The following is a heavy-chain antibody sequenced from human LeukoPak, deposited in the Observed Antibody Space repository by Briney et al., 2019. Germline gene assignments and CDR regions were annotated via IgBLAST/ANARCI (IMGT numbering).Heavy chain of an antibody. V-gene: IGHV4-34*01. Sequence: SETLSLTCAVYGGSFSGYYWSWIRQPPGKGLEWIGEINHSGSTNYNPSLKSRVTISVDTSKNQFSLKLSSVTAADTAVYYCARKHHGSGSYEDYWGQGTLVTVSS. CDR1: GGSFSGYY. J-gene: IGHJ4*02. CDR2: INHSGST. D-gene: IGHD3-10*01. CDR3: ARKHHGSGSYEDY.